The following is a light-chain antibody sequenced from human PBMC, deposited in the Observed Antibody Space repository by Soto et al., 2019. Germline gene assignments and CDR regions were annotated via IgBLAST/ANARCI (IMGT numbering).Light chain of an antibody. Sequence: DIQMTQSPSTLSASVGDRVTITCRASQSIDVWLAWYQQKPGKAPKVLIYKASSLVSGVPSRFSGSCSWTEFTLTISSLRPEDLATFYCHQYSVYPWTFGQGTKVEIK. J-gene: IGKJ1*01. V-gene: IGKV1-5*03. CDR2: KAS. CDR1: QSIDVW. CDR3: HQYSVYPWT.